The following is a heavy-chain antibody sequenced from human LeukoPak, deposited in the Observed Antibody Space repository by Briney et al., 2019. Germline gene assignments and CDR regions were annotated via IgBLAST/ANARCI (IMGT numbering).Heavy chain of an antibody. CDR2: INAGNGNT. Sequence: ASVKVSCKASGYTFTSYAMHWVRQAPGQRLEWMGWINAGNGNTKYSQKFQGRVTITRDTSASTAYMELSSLRSGDTAVYYCARDARRFTAMAYFDYWGQGTLVTVSS. CDR3: ARDARRFTAMAYFDY. V-gene: IGHV1-3*01. D-gene: IGHD5-18*01. J-gene: IGHJ4*02. CDR1: GYTFTSYA.